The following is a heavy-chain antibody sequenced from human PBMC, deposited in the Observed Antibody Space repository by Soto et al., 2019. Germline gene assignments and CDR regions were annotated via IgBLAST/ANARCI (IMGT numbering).Heavy chain of an antibody. Sequence: PGESLKISCKGSGYRFTSYWIAWVRQMPGKGLEWVGIIYPDDSDIKYSPSFRGQVTISADRSNSTAYLQWRSLKASGTAMYFCARHFDSSGYYPDYWGQGTQVTVSS. CDR3: ARHFDSSGYYPDY. V-gene: IGHV5-51*01. J-gene: IGHJ4*02. CDR1: GYRFTSYW. D-gene: IGHD3-22*01. CDR2: IYPDDSDI.